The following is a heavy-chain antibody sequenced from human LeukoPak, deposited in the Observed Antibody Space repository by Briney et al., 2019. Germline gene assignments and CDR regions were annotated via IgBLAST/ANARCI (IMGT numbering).Heavy chain of an antibody. Sequence: GGSLRLSRAASGFTFSSYSMNWVRQAPGKGLEWVSSISSSSSYIYYADSVKGRFTISRDNAKNSLYLQMNSLRAEDTAVYYCARGIGYSSGWDFDYWGQGTLVTVSS. J-gene: IGHJ4*02. V-gene: IGHV3-21*01. CDR1: GFTFSSYS. CDR2: ISSSSSYI. CDR3: ARGIGYSSGWDFDY. D-gene: IGHD6-19*01.